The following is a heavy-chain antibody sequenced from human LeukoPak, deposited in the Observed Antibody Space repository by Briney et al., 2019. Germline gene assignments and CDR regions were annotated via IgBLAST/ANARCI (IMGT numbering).Heavy chain of an antibody. CDR1: GGTFSSYA. V-gene: IGHV1-69*04. Sequence: SVKVSCKASGGTFSSYAISWVRQAPGQGLEWMGRIIPILGIANYAQKFQGRVTITADKSTSTAYMELSSLRSEDTAVYYCARGGDILTGYPYMDVWGKGTTVTVSS. D-gene: IGHD3-9*01. J-gene: IGHJ6*03. CDR2: IIPILGIA. CDR3: ARGGDILTGYPYMDV.